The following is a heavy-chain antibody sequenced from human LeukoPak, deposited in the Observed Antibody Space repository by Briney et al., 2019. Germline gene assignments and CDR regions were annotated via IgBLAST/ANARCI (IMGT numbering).Heavy chain of an antibody. CDR2: IYYSGSI. D-gene: IGHD4-17*01. J-gene: IGHJ3*02. CDR1: GDSISSSNY. CDR3: ARKATTGPTKAAFGI. V-gene: IGHV4-28*05. Sequence: PSETLSLTCAVSGDSISSSNYWGWIRQPPGKGLEWIGHIYYSGSIYYNPSLKSRVTMSVDTSKNQFSLKLSSVTAVDTAVYYCARKATTGPTKAAFGIWGQGTMVTVSS.